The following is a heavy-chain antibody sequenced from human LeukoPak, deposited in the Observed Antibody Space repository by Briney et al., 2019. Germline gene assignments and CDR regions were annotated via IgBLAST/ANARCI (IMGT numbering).Heavy chain of an antibody. CDR3: ALFEVVVGSTQDF. CDR1: GGSFSNYF. D-gene: IGHD2-15*01. V-gene: IGHV4-34*01. J-gene: IGHJ4*02. CDR2: IHHTGHI. Sequence: SETLSLTCAVHGGSFSNYFWNWIRQPPGKGLEGIAEIHHTGHINYNPSLKSRVTVSVDRSKNQFSLKLTSVTAADTAVYYCALFEVVVGSTQDFWGQGTLVTVSS.